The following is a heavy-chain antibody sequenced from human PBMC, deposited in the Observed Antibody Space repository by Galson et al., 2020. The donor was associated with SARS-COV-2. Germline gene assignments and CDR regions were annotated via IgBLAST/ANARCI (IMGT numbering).Heavy chain of an antibody. D-gene: IGHD6-13*01. CDR3: ARGPIATYYYYMDV. Sequence: SETLSLTCTVSGGSVSSGSYYWSWIRQPPGKGLEWIGYIYYSGSTNYNPSLKSRVTISVDTSKNQFSLKLSSVTAADTAVYYCARGPIATYYYYMDVGGKGTTVTVS. J-gene: IGHJ6*03. V-gene: IGHV4-61*01. CDR1: GGSVSSGSYY. CDR2: IYYSGST.